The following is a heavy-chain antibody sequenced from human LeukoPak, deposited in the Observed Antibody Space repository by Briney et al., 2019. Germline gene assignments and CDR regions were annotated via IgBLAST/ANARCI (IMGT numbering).Heavy chain of an antibody. CDR1: GYSISSGYY. J-gene: IGHJ4*02. CDR2: IDHTGST. CDR3: ARDRYTGWYSFDY. Sequence: SETLSLTCNVSGYSISSGYYWGWIRQPPGEGLEWIANIDHTGSTFYNPSLKSRVTISVDTSKNQFSLNLGSVTAADTAMYYCARDRYTGWYSFDYWGQGTLITVSS. D-gene: IGHD6-19*01. V-gene: IGHV4-38-2*02.